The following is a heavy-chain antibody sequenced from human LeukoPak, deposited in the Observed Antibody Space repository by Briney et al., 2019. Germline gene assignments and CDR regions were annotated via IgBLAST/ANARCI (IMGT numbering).Heavy chain of an antibody. J-gene: IGHJ4*02. CDR3: ARDVSSGHLFDY. Sequence: ASVKVFCKASGYTFTGYYMHWVRQAPGQGLEWMGWINPNSGGTNYAQKFQGRVTMARDTSISTAYMELSRLRSDDTAVYYCARDVSSGHLFDYWGQGTLVTVSS. V-gene: IGHV1-2*02. CDR2: INPNSGGT. CDR1: GYTFTGYY. D-gene: IGHD3-22*01.